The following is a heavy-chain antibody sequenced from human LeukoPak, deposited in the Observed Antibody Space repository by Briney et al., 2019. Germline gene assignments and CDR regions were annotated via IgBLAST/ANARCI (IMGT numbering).Heavy chain of an antibody. CDR1: GYTFTGYY. Sequence: ASVKVSFRASGYTFTGYYIHWVRQAPGQGLEWMGWINPNSGGTKYAQKFQARVTMTRDTSISTAYMELSRLTSDDTAVYYCASEEVGPRQHLTYFDYWGQGTLVTVSS. D-gene: IGHD6-13*01. J-gene: IGHJ4*02. CDR2: INPNSGGT. CDR3: ASEEVGPRQHLTYFDY. V-gene: IGHV1-2*02.